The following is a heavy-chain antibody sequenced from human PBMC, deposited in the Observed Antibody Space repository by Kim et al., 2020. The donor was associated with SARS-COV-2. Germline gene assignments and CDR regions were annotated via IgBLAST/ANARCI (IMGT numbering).Heavy chain of an antibody. J-gene: IGHJ4*02. CDR3: ARASRRRDFWSGYYTGCYFDH. D-gene: IGHD3-3*01. V-gene: IGHV3-48*03. Sequence: FTISRDNAKNSLYLQMNSLRAEDTAVYYCARASRRRDFWSGYYTGCYFDHWGQGTLVTVSS.